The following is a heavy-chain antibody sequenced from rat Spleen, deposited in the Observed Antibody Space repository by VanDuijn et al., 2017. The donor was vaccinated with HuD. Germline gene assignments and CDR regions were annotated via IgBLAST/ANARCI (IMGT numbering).Heavy chain of an antibody. CDR3: ARHHYDGYYHGPVLGVMDA. V-gene: IGHV5-25*01. CDR2: ISTGGGNT. CDR1: GFTFSDYY. Sequence: EVQLVESGGDLVQPGGSMKVSCAASGFTFSDYYMAWVRQAPTKGLEWIASISTGGGNTYYRDSVKGRFTISRDTAQNTIYLQMNSLRSEDTATYYCARHHYDGYYHGPVLGVMDAWGQGASVTVSS. J-gene: IGHJ4*01. D-gene: IGHD1-12*03.